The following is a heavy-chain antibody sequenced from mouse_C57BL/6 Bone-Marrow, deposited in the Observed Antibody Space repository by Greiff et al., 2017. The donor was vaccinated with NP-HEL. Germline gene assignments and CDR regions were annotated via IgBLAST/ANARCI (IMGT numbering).Heavy chain of an antibody. D-gene: IGHD2-3*01. J-gene: IGHJ2*01. CDR3: ASPCRGLLPFFDY. Sequence: VQLQQSVAELVRPGASVKLSCTASGFNIKNTYMHWVKQRPEQGLEWIGRIDPANGNTKYAPKFQGKATITADTSSNTAYLQLSSLTSEDTAIYYCASPCRGLLPFFDYWGQGTTLTVSS. CDR1: GFNIKNTY. V-gene: IGHV14-3*01. CDR2: IDPANGNT.